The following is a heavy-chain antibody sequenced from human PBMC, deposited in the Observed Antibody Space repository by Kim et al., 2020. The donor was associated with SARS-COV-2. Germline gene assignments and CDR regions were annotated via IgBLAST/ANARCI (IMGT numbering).Heavy chain of an antibody. V-gene: IGHV3-23*01. J-gene: IGHJ2*01. CDR1: GFTFSNYG. CDR3: AKRGHSSAWPNWYFDR. D-gene: IGHD6-25*01. CDR2: ITYSGINI. Sequence: GGSLRLSCEASGFTFSNYGMSWVRQAPGKGLEWVAGITYSGINIHYADSVRGRFTISRDNSRNTLYLQMNSLRADDTAVYYCAKRGHSSAWPNWYFDRWGRGTLVTVS.